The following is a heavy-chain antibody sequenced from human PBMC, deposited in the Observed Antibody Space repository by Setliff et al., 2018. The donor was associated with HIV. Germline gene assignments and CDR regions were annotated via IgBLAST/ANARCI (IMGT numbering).Heavy chain of an antibody. CDR2: IYSTGST. J-gene: IGHJ4*02. CDR3: AEGAGFYGDYTFDH. V-gene: IGHV4-59*11. Sequence: PSETLSLTCTVSGPSINIHYWSWIRPSPGKGFEWIGSIYSTGSTNYNPSLQSRVTIPMVASRNQFSLKVTSVTAAVTAAYYWAEGAGFYGDYTFDHWGQGRQVTSPQ. CDR1: GPSINIHY. D-gene: IGHD4-17*01.